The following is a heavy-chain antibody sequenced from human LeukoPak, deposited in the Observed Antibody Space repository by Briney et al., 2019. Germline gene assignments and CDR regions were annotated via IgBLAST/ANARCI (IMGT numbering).Heavy chain of an antibody. D-gene: IGHD3-22*01. J-gene: IGHJ4*02. CDR3: ARVGSSGYSFDY. CDR1: GGTFSSYA. V-gene: IGHV1-69*05. Sequence: SVKVSCKASGGTFSSYAISWVRQAPGQGLEWMGGIIPIFGTANYAQKFQGRVTITTDESTSTAYMELSSLRSEDTAVYYCARVGSSGYSFDYWGQGTLVTVSS. CDR2: IIPIFGTA.